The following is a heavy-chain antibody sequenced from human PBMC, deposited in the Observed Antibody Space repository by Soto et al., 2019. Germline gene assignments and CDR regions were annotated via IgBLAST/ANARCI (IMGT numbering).Heavy chain of an antibody. J-gene: IGHJ3*02. CDR3: ARLQYTVVTALDI. D-gene: IGHD2-15*01. CDR2: IYHTVNT. CDR1: GVSIGIHF. Sequence: SETLSLTCNVSGVSIGIHFCSWIRQAPGKGPELVGYIYHTVNTNYNPALKSRVTISMDTSENQLSLQLSSVTAADTAVYYCARLQYTVVTALDIWGQGTMVTVSS. V-gene: IGHV4-59*11.